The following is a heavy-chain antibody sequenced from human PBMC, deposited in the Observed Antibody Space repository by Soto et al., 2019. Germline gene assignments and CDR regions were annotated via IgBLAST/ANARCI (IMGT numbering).Heavy chain of an antibody. CDR1: GFTLSDNW. J-gene: IGHJ4*02. Sequence: EVQLVESGGGLVQPGGSLRLSCAASGFTLSDNWIHWVRRVPGKGLVWVSRTHSDGSSVTYADSVKGRFTLSRDNAKNTWFLQMDSLRVEDTAMYYCVRAPEQRPFDYWGQGTLVTVSS. CDR2: THSDGSSV. D-gene: IGHD6-25*01. V-gene: IGHV3-74*03. CDR3: VRAPEQRPFDY.